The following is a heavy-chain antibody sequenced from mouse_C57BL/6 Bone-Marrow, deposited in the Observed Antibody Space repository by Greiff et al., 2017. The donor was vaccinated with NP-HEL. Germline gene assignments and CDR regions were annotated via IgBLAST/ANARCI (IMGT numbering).Heavy chain of an antibody. J-gene: IGHJ4*01. Sequence: QVQLQQPGTELVKPGASVKLSCKASGYTFTSYWMHWVKQRPGQGLEWIGNINPSNGGTNYNEKFKSKATLTVDKSSSTAYMQLSSLTSDDSAVYYCAKKGGRGYYAMDYWGQGTSVTVSS. D-gene: IGHD3-1*01. CDR2: INPSNGGT. CDR3: AKKGGRGYYAMDY. CDR1: GYTFTSYW. V-gene: IGHV1-53*01.